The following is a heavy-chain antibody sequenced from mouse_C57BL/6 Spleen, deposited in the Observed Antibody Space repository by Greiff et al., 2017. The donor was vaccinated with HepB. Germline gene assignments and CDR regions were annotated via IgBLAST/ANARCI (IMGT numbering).Heavy chain of an antibody. CDR2: IYPGNSDT. J-gene: IGHJ2*01. CDR3: TRSIITTVVRDYFDY. V-gene: IGHV1-5*01. D-gene: IGHD1-1*01. Sequence: VQLQQSGTVLARPGASVKMSCKTSGYTFTSYWMHWVKQRPGQGLEWIGAIYPGNSDTSYNQKFKGKAKLTAVTSASTAYMGLSSLQNEDSAVYYCTRSIITTVVRDYFDYWGQGTTLTVSS. CDR1: GYTFTSYW.